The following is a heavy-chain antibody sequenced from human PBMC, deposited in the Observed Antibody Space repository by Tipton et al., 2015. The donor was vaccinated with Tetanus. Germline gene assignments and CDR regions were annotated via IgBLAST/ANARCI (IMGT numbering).Heavy chain of an antibody. CDR2: IYYSGST. D-gene: IGHD5-24*01. Sequence: TLSLTCTVSGGSISSSSFYWGWIRQSPGKELEWIGSIYYSGSTYYNPSLKSRVTISVDASRNQFSLTLNSVTAADTAVYFCAGYRVGWGGRGYWGQGTLVTVSS. CDR3: AGYRVGWGGRGY. V-gene: IGHV4-39*07. CDR1: GGSISSSSFY. J-gene: IGHJ4*02.